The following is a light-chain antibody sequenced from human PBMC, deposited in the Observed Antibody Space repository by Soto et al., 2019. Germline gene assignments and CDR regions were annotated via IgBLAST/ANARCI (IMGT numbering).Light chain of an antibody. CDR3: QQRNRWPPVT. CDR1: PSVSNS. Sequence: ESVLTQSPATLSLSPGERATLSCRASPSVSNSLAWYQHKPGQAPRLLIYDAFNRATGVPTRFSGSGSGTDFTLTSSSLEPEDFAVYYCQQRNRWPPVTFGGGTRVEIK. V-gene: IGKV3-11*01. J-gene: IGKJ4*01. CDR2: DAF.